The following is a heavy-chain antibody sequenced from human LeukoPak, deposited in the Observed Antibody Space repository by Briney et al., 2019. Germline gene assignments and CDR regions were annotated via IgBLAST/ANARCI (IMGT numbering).Heavy chain of an antibody. J-gene: IGHJ4*02. CDR1: GYTFTSYG. Sequence: GASVKVSCKASGYTFTSYGISWVRQAPGQGLEWMGWISAYNGNTTYAQKLQGRVTMTTDTSTSTAYMELRSLRSDDTAVYYCARGDHYYYDSSGYYTYWGQGTLVTVSS. V-gene: IGHV1-18*01. CDR2: ISAYNGNT. D-gene: IGHD3-22*01. CDR3: ARGDHYYYDSSGYYTY.